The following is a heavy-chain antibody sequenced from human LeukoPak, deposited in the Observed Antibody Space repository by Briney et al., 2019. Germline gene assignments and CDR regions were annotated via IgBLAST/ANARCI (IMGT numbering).Heavy chain of an antibody. CDR2: IYHTGNT. V-gene: IGHV4-38-2*01. J-gene: IGHJ4*02. D-gene: IGHD5-24*01. Sequence: PSETLSLTCAVSGYPISNGYYWDWIRQPPGKGLEWIGSIYHTGNTYHNPSLKSRVIISVDTSKNQFSLKLSSVTAADTAVYYCARARREMVDYWGQGTLVTVSS. CDR1: GYPISNGYY. CDR3: ARARREMVDY.